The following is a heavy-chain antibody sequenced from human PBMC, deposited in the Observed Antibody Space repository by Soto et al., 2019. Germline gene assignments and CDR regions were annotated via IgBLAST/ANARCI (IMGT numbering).Heavy chain of an antibody. Sequence: QVQLVQSGAEVKKPGSSVKVSCKASGGTFSSYAISWVRQAPGQGLEWMGGIIPIFGTANYAQKFQGRVTITXXEXTXXAYLELSSLRSEDTAVYYCARNNHVQWLDLYGMDVWGQGTTVTVSS. CDR3: ARNNHVQWLDLYGMDV. J-gene: IGHJ6*02. CDR2: IIPIFGTA. V-gene: IGHV1-69*05. D-gene: IGHD6-19*01. CDR1: GGTFSSYA.